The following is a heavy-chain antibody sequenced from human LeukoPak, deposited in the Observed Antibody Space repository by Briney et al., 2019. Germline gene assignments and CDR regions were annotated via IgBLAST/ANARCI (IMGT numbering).Heavy chain of an antibody. V-gene: IGHV4-39*07. CDR1: GGSISSSSYY. Sequence: PSETLSLTCTVSGGSISSSSYYWGWIRQPPGKGLEWIGEINHSGSTNYNPSLKSRVTISVDTSKNQFSLKLSSVTAADTAVYYCARGPSLKRGYSYGYVDYWGQGTLVTVSS. J-gene: IGHJ4*02. CDR3: ARGPSLKRGYSYGYVDY. D-gene: IGHD5-18*01. CDR2: INHSGST.